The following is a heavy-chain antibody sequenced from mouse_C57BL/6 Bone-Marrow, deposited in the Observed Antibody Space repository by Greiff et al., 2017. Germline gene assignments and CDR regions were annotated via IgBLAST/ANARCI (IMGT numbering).Heavy chain of an antibody. CDR1: GYTFTDYY. Sequence: QVQLLQSGAELVRPGASVKLSCKASGYTFTDYYINWVKQRPGQGLEWIARIYPGSGNTYYNEKFKGKATLTAEKSSSTAYMQLSSLTSEDSAVYFCARFPFAYWGQETLVTVSA. J-gene: IGHJ3*01. V-gene: IGHV1-76*01. CDR2: IYPGSGNT. CDR3: ARFPFAY.